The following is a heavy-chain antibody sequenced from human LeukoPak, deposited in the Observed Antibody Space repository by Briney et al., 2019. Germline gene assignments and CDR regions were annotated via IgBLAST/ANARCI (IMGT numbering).Heavy chain of an antibody. V-gene: IGHV3-11*01. Sequence: PGGSLRLSCAASKFIFSDYYMSWLRQAPGKGLEWISYISIGGNAIYYADSVKGRFTISRDNAKNSLYLQMDSLRAEDTAVYYCARLGYSSSSNWFDPWGQGTLVTVSS. D-gene: IGHD2-15*01. CDR2: ISIGGNAI. J-gene: IGHJ5*02. CDR3: ARLGYSSSSNWFDP. CDR1: KFIFSDYY.